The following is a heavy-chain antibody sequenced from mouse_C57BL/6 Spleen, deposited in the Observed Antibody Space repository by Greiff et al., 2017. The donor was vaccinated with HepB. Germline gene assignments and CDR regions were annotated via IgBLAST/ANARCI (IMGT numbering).Heavy chain of an antibody. Sequence: EVQLQESGGGLVKPGGSLKLSCAASGFTFSDYGMHWVRQAPEKGLEWVAYISSGSSTIYYADTVKGRFTISRDNAKNTLFLQMTSLRSEDTAMYYCARDDYDDFDYWGQGTTLTVSS. CDR1: GFTFSDYG. V-gene: IGHV5-17*01. CDR2: ISSGSSTI. CDR3: ARDDYDDFDY. D-gene: IGHD2-4*01. J-gene: IGHJ2*01.